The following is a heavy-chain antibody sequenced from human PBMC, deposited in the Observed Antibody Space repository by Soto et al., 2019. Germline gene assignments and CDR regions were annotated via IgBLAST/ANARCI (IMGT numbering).Heavy chain of an antibody. CDR3: ARDGYDSNGYYYFQH. Sequence: GGSLRLSCAASGFTFSSYGMLWVRQAQGKGLKRVALIWFDGSKKYYSDSMKDQFNNSRDKSKNTQKLQMKRQKNEDTAVYYCARDGYDSNGYYYFQHWGQG. CDR1: GFTFSSYG. J-gene: IGHJ1*01. V-gene: IGHV3-33*01. D-gene: IGHD3-22*01. CDR2: IWFDGSKK.